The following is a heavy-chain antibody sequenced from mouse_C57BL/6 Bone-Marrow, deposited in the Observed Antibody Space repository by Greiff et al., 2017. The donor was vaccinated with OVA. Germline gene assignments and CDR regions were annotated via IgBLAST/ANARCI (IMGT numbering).Heavy chain of an antibody. CDR1: GFTFSSYG. D-gene: IGHD2-3*01. CDR3: ARPVYDGYYGYYAMDY. J-gene: IGHJ4*01. Sequence: EVKLMESGGDLVKPGGSLKLSCAASGFTFSSYGMSWVRQTPDKRLEWVATISSGGSYTYYPDSVKGRFTISRDNAKNTLYLQMSSLKSEDTAMYYCARPVYDGYYGYYAMDYWGQGTSVTVSS. V-gene: IGHV5-6*01. CDR2: ISSGGSYT.